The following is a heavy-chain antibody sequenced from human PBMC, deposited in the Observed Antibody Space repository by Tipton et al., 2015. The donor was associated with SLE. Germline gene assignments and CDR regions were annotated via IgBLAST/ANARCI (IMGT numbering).Heavy chain of an antibody. CDR3: ARGPFWSGSWDY. V-gene: IGHV4-61*01. J-gene: IGHJ4*02. D-gene: IGHD3-3*01. CDR1: GVSNTSYTYY. CDR2: IYYSGST. Sequence: TLSLTCIVSGVSNTSYTYYWSWIRQPPGKGLEWIGYIYYSGSTNYNPSLKSRVTISVDTSKNQFSLKLSSVTAADTAVYYCARGPFWSGSWDYWGQGTLVTVSS.